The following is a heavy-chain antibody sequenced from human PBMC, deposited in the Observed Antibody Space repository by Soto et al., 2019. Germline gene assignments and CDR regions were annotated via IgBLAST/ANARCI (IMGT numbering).Heavy chain of an antibody. CDR1: GGSISSSSYY. V-gene: IGHV4-39*01. Sequence: PSETLSLTCTVSGGSISSSSYYWGWIRQPPGKGLEWIGSIYYSGSTYYNPSLKSRVTISVDTSKNQFSLKLSSGTAADTAVYNCARKDAGAPDYWAQGTRVTVSS. CDR3: ARKDAGAPDY. D-gene: IGHD3-10*01. CDR2: IYYSGST. J-gene: IGHJ4*02.